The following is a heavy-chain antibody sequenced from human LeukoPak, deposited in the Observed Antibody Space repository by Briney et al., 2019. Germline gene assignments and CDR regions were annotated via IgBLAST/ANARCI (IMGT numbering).Heavy chain of an antibody. CDR2: INPNSGGT. CDR3: ARSLRALSGYQLY. CDR1: GYTFTGYY. D-gene: IGHD3-22*01. V-gene: IGHV1-2*02. Sequence: GASVEVSCKASGYTFTGYYMHWVRQAPGQGLEWMGWINPNSGGTNYAQKFQGRVTMTRDTSISTAYMELSRLRSDDTAVYYCARSLRALSGYQLYWGQGTLVTVSS. J-gene: IGHJ4*02.